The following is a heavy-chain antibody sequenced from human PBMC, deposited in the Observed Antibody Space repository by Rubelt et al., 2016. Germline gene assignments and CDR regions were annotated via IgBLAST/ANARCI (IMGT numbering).Heavy chain of an antibody. CDR3: AREPLLRKSYYFDY. V-gene: IGHV4-39*02. J-gene: IGHJ4*02. D-gene: IGHD3-22*01. CDR2: GST. Sequence: GSTYYNPSLKSRVTISVDTSKNQFSLKLSSVTAADTAVYYCAREPLLRKSYYFDYWGQGTLVTVSS.